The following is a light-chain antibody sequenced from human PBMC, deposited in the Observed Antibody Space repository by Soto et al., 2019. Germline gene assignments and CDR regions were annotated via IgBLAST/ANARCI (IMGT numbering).Light chain of an antibody. CDR2: GNS. Sequence: QSVLTQPPSVSGAPGQRATISCTGSSSNIGAGYDVHWYQQLPGTAPNLLIYGNSNRPSGVPDRFSGSKSGTSASLAITGLQAEDEADYYCQSYDSSLSGSGVVFGGGTKLTVL. V-gene: IGLV1-40*01. CDR1: SSNIGAGYD. CDR3: QSYDSSLSGSGVV. J-gene: IGLJ2*01.